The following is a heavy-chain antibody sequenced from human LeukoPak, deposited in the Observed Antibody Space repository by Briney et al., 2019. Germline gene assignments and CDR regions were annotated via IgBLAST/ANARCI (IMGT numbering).Heavy chain of an antibody. CDR2: IKQDGSEK. D-gene: IGHD3-9*01. Sequence: ETLSLTCTVSGGSISNYYWSWIRQPPGKGLEWVANIKQDGSEKYYVDSVKGRFTISRDDAKNSLYLQMNSLRAEDTAVYYCARSMPATWDYFDWLFLDSWGQGTRVTVSS. CDR3: ARSMPATWDYFDWLFLDS. V-gene: IGHV3-7*01. J-gene: IGHJ4*02. CDR1: GGSISNYY.